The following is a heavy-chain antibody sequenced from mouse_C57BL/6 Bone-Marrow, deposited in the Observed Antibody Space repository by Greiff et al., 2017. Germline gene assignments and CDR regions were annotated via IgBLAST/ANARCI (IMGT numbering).Heavy chain of an antibody. CDR3: AKHPMDY. J-gene: IGHJ4*01. CDR2: IDPSDSYT. CDR1: GYTFTSYW. V-gene: IGHV1-50*01. Sequence: QVHVKQPGAELVKPGASVKLSCKASGYTFTSYWMQWVKQRPGQGLEWIGEIDPSDSYTNYNQKFKGKATLTVDTSSSTAYMQLSSLTSEDSAVYYCAKHPMDYWGQGTSVTVSS.